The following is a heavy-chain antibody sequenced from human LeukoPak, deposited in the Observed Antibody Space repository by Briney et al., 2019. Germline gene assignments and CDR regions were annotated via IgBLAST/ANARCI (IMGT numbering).Heavy chain of an antibody. J-gene: IGHJ4*02. CDR1: GFPFDDYG. CDR2: ISWNSGII. CDR3: AKDRFFYDSGSKAN. Sequence: GGSLRLSCVASGFPFDDYGMFWVRQSPGKGLEWGSSISWNSGIIDYADSVKGRFTISRDNAKNSLYLQMNSLRVEDTAFYYCAKDRFFYDSGSKANWGQGTLVTVSS. V-gene: IGHV3-9*01. D-gene: IGHD3-22*01.